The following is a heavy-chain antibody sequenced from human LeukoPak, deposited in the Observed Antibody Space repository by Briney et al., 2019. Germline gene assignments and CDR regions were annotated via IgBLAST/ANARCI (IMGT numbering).Heavy chain of an antibody. CDR1: GYTFTGYY. Sequence: ASVKVSCKASGYTFTGYYIHWVRQAPGQGLEWMAWINPSGGGTNYAQKFQGRVAVTRDSSISTAYMALRGLTSDDTAVFYCARGTGAPNYFDYWGQGTLVSVSS. J-gene: IGHJ4*02. CDR3: ARGTGAPNYFDY. CDR2: INPSGGGT. V-gene: IGHV1-2*02. D-gene: IGHD7-27*01.